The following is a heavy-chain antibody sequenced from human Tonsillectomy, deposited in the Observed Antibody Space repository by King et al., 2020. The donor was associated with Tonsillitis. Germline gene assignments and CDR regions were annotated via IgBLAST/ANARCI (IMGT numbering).Heavy chain of an antibody. Sequence: VQLVESGGGLVQPGGSLRLSCAASGFTFSSYAMSWVRQAPGKGLEWVSAISGSGGSTYYADSVKGRFTISRDNSKNTLYLQMNSLRAEDTAVYYCAKDKGLLAYGGGYYYYYYGMDVWGQGTTVTVSS. CDR1: GFTFSSYA. CDR3: AKDKGLLAYGGGYYYYYYGMDV. CDR2: ISGSGGST. J-gene: IGHJ6*02. V-gene: IGHV3-23*04. D-gene: IGHD2-15*01.